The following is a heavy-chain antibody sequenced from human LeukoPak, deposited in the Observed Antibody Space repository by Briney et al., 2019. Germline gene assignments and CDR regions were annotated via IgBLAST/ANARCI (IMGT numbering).Heavy chain of an antibody. CDR3: ARVGRFDAFDI. CDR2: ISFDGSAK. J-gene: IGHJ3*02. CDR1: GFTFSNYG. D-gene: IGHD3-16*01. V-gene: IGHV3-33*08. Sequence: PGRSLRLSCAASGFTFSNYGMHWVRQAPGKGLEWVSVISFDGSAKYYADSVKGRFTISRDNAKNTLYLQMNSLRAEDTAVYYCARVGRFDAFDIWGQGTMVTVSS.